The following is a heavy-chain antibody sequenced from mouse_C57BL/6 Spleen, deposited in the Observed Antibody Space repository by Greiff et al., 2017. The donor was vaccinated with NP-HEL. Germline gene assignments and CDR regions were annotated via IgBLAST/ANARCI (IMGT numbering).Heavy chain of an antibody. CDR2: INPSTGGT. V-gene: IGHV1-42*01. CDR3: AKEAGDTD. D-gene: IGHD3-3*01. CDR1: GYSFTGYY. J-gene: IGHJ3*01. Sequence: VQLQQSGPELVKPGASVKISCKASGYSFTGYYMNWVKQSPEKSLEWIGEINPSTGGTTYTQKFKAKATLTVDKSSSTAYIQLKSLTSGDTAVYYSAKEAGDTDWGQGTLVTVSA.